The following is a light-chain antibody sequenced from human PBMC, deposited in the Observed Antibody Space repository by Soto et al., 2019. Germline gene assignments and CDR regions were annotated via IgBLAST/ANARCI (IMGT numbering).Light chain of an antibody. CDR1: QSVSSSY. J-gene: IGKJ2*01. CDR2: GAS. Sequence: EIVLTQSPGTLSLSPGERATLSCRASQSVSSSYLAWYRQKPGQAPRLLISGASSRATGIPDRFSGSGSGTDFTLTISSLEPEDFAVYYCQQYGSSPDTFGQGTKLEIK. CDR3: QQYGSSPDT. V-gene: IGKV3-20*01.